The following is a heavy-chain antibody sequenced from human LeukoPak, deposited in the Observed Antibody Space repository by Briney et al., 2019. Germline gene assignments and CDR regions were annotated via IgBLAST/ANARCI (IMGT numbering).Heavy chain of an antibody. CDR2: IHPNTGDT. V-gene: IGHV1-2*02. CDR1: GYTFTDYY. J-gene: IGHJ4*02. CDR3: ARGGYSGTEKPNDY. D-gene: IGHD1-26*01. Sequence: ASVKVSCKASGYTFTDYYIHWLRQAPGQGLEWMGWIHPNTGDTHYPQNFQGRVTMTRVTALSTAYIELRRLRFDDTAVYFCARGGYSGTEKPNDYWGQGTLVTVSS.